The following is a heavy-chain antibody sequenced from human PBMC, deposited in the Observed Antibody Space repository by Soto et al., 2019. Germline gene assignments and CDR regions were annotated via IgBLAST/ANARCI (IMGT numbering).Heavy chain of an antibody. CDR3: AREPGSSGGDY. CDR2: IYSGGST. Sequence: GGSLRLSCAASGFSVSSNYMSWVRQAPGKGLEWVSVIYSGGSTYYADALKGGFTISRDNSKNTLYLQMSSLRAEDTPVYYCAREPGSSGGDYWGQGTLVTVSS. CDR1: GFSVSSNY. V-gene: IGHV3-53*01. D-gene: IGHD3-10*01. J-gene: IGHJ4*02.